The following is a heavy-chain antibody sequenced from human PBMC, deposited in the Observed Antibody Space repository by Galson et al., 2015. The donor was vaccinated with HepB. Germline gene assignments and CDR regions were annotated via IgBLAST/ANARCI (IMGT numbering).Heavy chain of an antibody. CDR3: AIKILSFPFDP. CDR2: ISSSSSYI. CDR1: GFTFSSYS. V-gene: IGHV3-21*01. J-gene: IGHJ5*02. D-gene: IGHD2-15*01. Sequence: SLRLSCAASGFTFSSYSMNWVRQAPGKGLEWVSSISSSSSYIYYADSVKGRFTITRDNAKNSLYLQMNSLRAEDTAVYYCAIKILSFPFDPWGQGTLVTVSS.